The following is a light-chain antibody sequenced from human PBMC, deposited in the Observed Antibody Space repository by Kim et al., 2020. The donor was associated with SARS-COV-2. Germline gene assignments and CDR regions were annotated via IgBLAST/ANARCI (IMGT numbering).Light chain of an antibody. CDR3: QAWDSSTAA. J-gene: IGLJ2*01. CDR2: EDN. Sequence: VSPGQTAIISCSGDQLGHKFVSWFQQKPGQPPVLVIHEDNKRPSGIPERFSGSNSGNTSTLTISGTQAMDEADYYCQAWDSSTAAFGGGTQLTVL. V-gene: IGLV3-1*01. CDR1: QLGHKF.